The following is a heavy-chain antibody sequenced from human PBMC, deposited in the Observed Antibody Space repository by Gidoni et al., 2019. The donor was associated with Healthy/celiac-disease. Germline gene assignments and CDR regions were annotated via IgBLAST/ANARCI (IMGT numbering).Heavy chain of an antibody. D-gene: IGHD1-1*01. CDR3: AKAHGTADAFDI. CDR1: GFTFDDYA. V-gene: IGHV3-9*01. CDR2: ISWNSGSI. Sequence: EVQLVESGGGLVQPGRSLRLSCAASGFTFDDYAMHWVRQAPGKGLEWVSGISWNSGSIGYADSVKGRFTISRDNAKNSLYLQMNSLRAEDTALYYCAKAHGTADAFDIWGQGTMVTVSS. J-gene: IGHJ3*02.